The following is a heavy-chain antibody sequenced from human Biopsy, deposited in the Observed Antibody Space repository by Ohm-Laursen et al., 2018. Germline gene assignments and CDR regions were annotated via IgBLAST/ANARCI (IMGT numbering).Heavy chain of an antibody. V-gene: IGHV1-18*01. D-gene: IGHD2/OR15-2a*01. CDR2: ISPYNDKT. J-gene: IGHJ4*02. CDR3: ARVFCTSTTCYGLLDN. CDR1: GYTFTSYD. Sequence: ATVKISCKASGYTFTSYDISWVRQAPGQGLEWMGWISPYNDKTSYPPKLQDRVTMTADTSTNTAHMELRGLRSDDTAVYYCARVFCTSTTCYGLLDNWGQGTVVTVPS.